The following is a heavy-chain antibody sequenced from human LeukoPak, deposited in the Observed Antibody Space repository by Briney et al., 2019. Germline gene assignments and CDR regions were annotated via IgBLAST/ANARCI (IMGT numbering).Heavy chain of an antibody. V-gene: IGHV3-21*04. CDR1: GFTFSSYS. Sequence: GGSLRLSCAASGFTFSSYSMNWVRQAPGKGLEWVSSISSSSSYIYYADSVKGRFTISRDNAKNSLYLQMNSLRAEDMALYYCAKPDKGRDYDFWSGLNAFDIWGQGTMVTVSS. J-gene: IGHJ3*02. D-gene: IGHD3-3*01. CDR2: ISSSSSYI. CDR3: AKPDKGRDYDFWSGLNAFDI.